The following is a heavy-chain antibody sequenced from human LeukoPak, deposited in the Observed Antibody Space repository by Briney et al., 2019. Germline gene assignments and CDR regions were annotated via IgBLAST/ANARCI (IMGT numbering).Heavy chain of an antibody. CDR2: INNDDSST. V-gene: IGHV3-74*01. CDR1: GFTFSNYW. J-gene: IGHJ4*02. Sequence: PGGSLRLSCTASGFTFSNYWMHWVRQAPGKGLVWVSHINNDDSSTSYPDSVKGRFTISRDNAKNTLYLHMNSLRAEDTAVYYCARDALIVPTLGYWGQGTLVTVSS. CDR3: ARDALIVPTLGY. D-gene: IGHD3-22*01.